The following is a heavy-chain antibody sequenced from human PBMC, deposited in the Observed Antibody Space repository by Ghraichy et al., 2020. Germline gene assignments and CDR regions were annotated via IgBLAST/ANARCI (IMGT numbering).Heavy chain of an antibody. CDR1: GFTFSSYA. D-gene: IGHD6-13*01. V-gene: IGHV3-23*01. J-gene: IGHJ6*03. CDR3: AKEKQQLVRYYYYYYMDV. CDR2: ISGSGGST. Sequence: GSLRLSCAASGFTFSSYAMSWVRQAPGKGLEWVSAISGSGGSTYYADSVKGRFTISRDNSKNTLYLQMNSLRAEDTAVYYCAKEKQQLVRYYYYYYMDVWGKGTTVTVSS.